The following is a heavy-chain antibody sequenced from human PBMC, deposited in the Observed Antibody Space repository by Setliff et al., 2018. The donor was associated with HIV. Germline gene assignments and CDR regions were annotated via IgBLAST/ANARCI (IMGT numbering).Heavy chain of an antibody. V-gene: IGHV3-23*01. J-gene: IGHJ3*02. Sequence: PEGSMRLSWAASGFTFQNYTMTWVRQVPGEGLEWVSSIGGSDRDINYANFVKGRFTISRDNSKNMLYLQINSLRAEDTAIYYRAKDRTSFNANWDAFDIWGQGTVVTVSS. CDR1: GFTFQNYT. CDR3: AKDRTSFNANWDAFDI. D-gene: IGHD1-1*01. CDR2: IGGSDRDI.